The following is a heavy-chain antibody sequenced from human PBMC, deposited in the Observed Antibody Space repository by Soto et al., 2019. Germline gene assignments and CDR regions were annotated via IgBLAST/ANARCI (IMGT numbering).Heavy chain of an antibody. V-gene: IGHV4-30-4*01. J-gene: IGHJ6*02. CDR2: IYYSGST. CDR3: ATKSLDYGGPGYGMDV. Sequence: PSETLSLTCTVSGGSISSGDYYWSWIRQPPGKGLEWIGYIYYSGSTYYNPSLKSRVTISVDTSKNQFSLKLSSVTAADTAVYYCATKSLDYGGPGYGMDVWGQGTTVTVSS. D-gene: IGHD4-17*01. CDR1: GGSISSGDYY.